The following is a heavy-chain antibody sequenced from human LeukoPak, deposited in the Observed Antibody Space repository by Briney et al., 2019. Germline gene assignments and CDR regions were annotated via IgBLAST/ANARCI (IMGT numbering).Heavy chain of an antibody. CDR2: INEDGSVK. D-gene: IGHD2-21*02. CDR3: AKVPRDSDCY. J-gene: IGHJ4*02. Sequence: GGSLRLSCAVSGGTFSAYWVAWVRQSPGQGLEWVAEINEDGSVKYYVDSMKGRFTISRDNAKNSLYLQMNSLGAEDTAVYYCAKVPRDSDCYWGQGTLVTVSS. CDR1: GGTFSAYW. V-gene: IGHV3-7*01.